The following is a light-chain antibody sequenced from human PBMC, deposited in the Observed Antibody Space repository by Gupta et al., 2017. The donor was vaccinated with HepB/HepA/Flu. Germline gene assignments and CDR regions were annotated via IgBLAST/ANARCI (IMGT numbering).Light chain of an antibody. CDR2: DES. J-gene: IGKJ5*01. CDR3: QQRSNWPPIT. V-gene: IGKV3-11*01. Sequence: EVASTQSPATLSLSPGERATLSCRASQSVSIYLDWYQQKPGQAPRLLIYDESNRDTGIPARFSGSGCGKDVTITISSREQEDFAVYYCQQRSNWPPITFGQGTRLEIK. CDR1: QSVSIY.